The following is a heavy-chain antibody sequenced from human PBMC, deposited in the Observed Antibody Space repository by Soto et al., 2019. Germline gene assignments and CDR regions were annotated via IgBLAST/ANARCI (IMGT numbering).Heavy chain of an antibody. V-gene: IGHV3-30-3*01. CDR2: ISYDGSNK. J-gene: IGHJ6*02. Sequence: QLQLVESGGGVVQPGTSLRLSCTASGSTFSNYIMHRVRQAPGKGLDWVAFISYDGSNKDYADSVEGRFTISRDNSKSTMYLQLSSLRPEDTAVYYCAGGDNYYALGVWGQGTTVTVSS. CDR1: GSTFSNYI. CDR3: AGGDNYYALGV. D-gene: IGHD2-15*01.